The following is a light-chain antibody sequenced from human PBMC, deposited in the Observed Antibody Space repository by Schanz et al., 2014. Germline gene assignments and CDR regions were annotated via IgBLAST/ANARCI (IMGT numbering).Light chain of an antibody. J-gene: IGLJ2*01. CDR3: CSYAGSYSPVV. CDR2: DVS. CDR1: SSDVGGTNY. Sequence: QSALTQPPSASGSPGQSVTISCTGTSSDVGGTNYVSWYQQHPGKAPKLMIYDVSNRPSGVSNRFSGSKSGNTASLTISGLQAEDEADYYCCSYAGSYSPVVFGGGTKLTVL. V-gene: IGLV2-14*03.